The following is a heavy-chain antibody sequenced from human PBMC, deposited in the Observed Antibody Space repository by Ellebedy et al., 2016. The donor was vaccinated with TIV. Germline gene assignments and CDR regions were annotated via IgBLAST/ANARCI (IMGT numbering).Heavy chain of an antibody. J-gene: IGHJ4*02. Sequence: SETLSLXXAVSGGSISSGGYSWSWIRQPPGKGLEWIGYIYHSGSTYYNPSLKSRVTISVDRSKNQFSLKLSSVTAADTAVYYCARDQYSYGSGYYFDYWGQGTLVTVSS. D-gene: IGHD5-18*01. CDR1: GGSISSGGYS. CDR3: ARDQYSYGSGYYFDY. CDR2: IYHSGST. V-gene: IGHV4-30-2*01.